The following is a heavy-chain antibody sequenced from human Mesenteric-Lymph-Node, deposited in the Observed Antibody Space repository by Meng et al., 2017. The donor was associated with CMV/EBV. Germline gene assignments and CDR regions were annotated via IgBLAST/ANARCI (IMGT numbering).Heavy chain of an antibody. CDR1: GYMFSGYW. V-gene: IGHV3-7*01. CDR2: INRVGTET. J-gene: IGHJ6*02. CDR3: ARDLQTWGMDV. Sequence: GESLKISCEVSGYMFSGYWMSWVRQAPGKGLEWVANINRVGTETDYVDSVKGRFTVSRDNAQNSLYLQMNSLRAGDTAVYYCARDLQTWGMDVWGQGTTVTVSS.